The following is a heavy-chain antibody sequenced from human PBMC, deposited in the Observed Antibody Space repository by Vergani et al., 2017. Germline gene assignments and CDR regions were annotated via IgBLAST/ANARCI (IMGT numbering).Heavy chain of an antibody. V-gene: IGHV4-38-2*01. Sequence: QVRLEESGPGLVKPSETLSLTCSVSGYSIGSGFYWAWIRQSPGEGLQWLTSIHNRGKTYHNPAVKRRVSVSLDTSKNRFSLNLTSVTATDTVVYYWARSQGDDWYFDLWGPGSLVTVSS. D-gene: IGHD2-21*02. CDR2: IHNRGKT. J-gene: IGHJ2*01. CDR3: ARSQGDDWYFDL. CDR1: GYSIGSGFY.